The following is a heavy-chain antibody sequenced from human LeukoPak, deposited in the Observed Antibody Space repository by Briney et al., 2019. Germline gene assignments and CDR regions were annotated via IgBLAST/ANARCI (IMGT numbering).Heavy chain of an antibody. V-gene: IGHV1-2*02. Sequence: ASVKVSCKASGYTFTGYYMHCAPRARGQGLEWMGWISPNSGRTNYAQKFQGRVTMTRDTSISTAYMELSRLRSDDTAVYYCARGPSISMIVVVIDYWGQGTLVTVSS. D-gene: IGHD3-22*01. CDR3: ARGPSISMIVVVIDY. CDR2: ISPNSGRT. J-gene: IGHJ4*02. CDR1: GYTFTGYY.